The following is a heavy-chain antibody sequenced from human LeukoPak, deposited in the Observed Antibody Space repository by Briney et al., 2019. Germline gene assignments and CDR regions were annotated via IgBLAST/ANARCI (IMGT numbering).Heavy chain of an antibody. V-gene: IGHV1-69*05. J-gene: IGHJ5*02. CDR3: ARKYSSSSYVWGVANSFRFDP. Sequence: SVKVSCKASGGTFSSYAISWVRQAPGQGLEWMGGIIPIFGTANYAQKFQGRVTMTRDTSTSTVYMELSSLRSEDTAVYYCARKYSSSSYVWGVANSFRFDPWGQGTLVTVSS. CDR1: GGTFSSYA. CDR2: IIPIFGTA. D-gene: IGHD6-6*01.